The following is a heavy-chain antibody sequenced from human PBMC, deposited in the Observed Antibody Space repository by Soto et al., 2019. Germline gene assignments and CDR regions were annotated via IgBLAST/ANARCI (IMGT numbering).Heavy chain of an antibody. V-gene: IGHV1-8*01. CDR2: MNPNSGNT. D-gene: IGHD6-19*01. Sequence: QVQLVQSGAEVKKPGASVKVSCKASGYTFTSYDINWVRQATGQGLEWMGWMNPNSGNTGYAQKFHGRVTMTRNTSISTAYMELSSLRSEDTAVYYCARTWLDKYYYYYYGMDVWGQGTTVTVSS. CDR1: GYTFTSYD. CDR3: ARTWLDKYYYYYYGMDV. J-gene: IGHJ6*02.